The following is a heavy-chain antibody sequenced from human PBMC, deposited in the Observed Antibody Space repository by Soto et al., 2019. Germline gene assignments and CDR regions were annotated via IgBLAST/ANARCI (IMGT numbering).Heavy chain of an antibody. V-gene: IGHV6-1*01. CDR1: GDSVSSNSVT. CDR3: ARDKRYDYVWGSYRYKSSAFDI. Sequence: SQTLSLTCAISGDSVSSNSVTWNWIRQSPSRGLEWLGRTYYRSKWYNDYAVSVKSRITINPDTSKNQFSLQLNSVTPEDTAVYYCARDKRYDYVWGSYRYKSSAFDIWGQGTMVTVSS. CDR2: TYYRSKWYN. D-gene: IGHD3-16*02. J-gene: IGHJ3*02.